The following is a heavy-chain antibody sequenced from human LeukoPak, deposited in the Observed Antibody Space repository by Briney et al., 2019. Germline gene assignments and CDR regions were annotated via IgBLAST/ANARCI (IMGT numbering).Heavy chain of an antibody. J-gene: IGHJ5*02. CDR1: GYTFTGYY. CDR2: INPNSGGT. CDR3: ARGGYCSSTSCYSNWFDP. D-gene: IGHD2-2*01. V-gene: IGHV1-2*04. Sequence: GASVKVSCKASGYTFTGYYMHWVRQAPGQGLEWMGWINPNSGGTNYAQKFQGWVTMTRDTSISTAYMELSRLRSDDTAVYYCARGGYCSSTSCYSNWFDPWGQGTLVTVSS.